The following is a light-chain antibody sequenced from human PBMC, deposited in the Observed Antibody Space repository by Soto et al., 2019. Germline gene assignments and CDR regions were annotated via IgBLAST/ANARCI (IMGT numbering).Light chain of an antibody. CDR3: QQSYYTPLT. CDR1: QIISTY. Sequence: DIQMTQSPSSLSTSVGGRVTITCRASQIISTYLNWYQQRPGKAPKLLIYAASSLQSGVPSRFGGSGSGTDFTLTISSLQPEDFATYYCQQSYYTPLTFGGGTKVEIK. J-gene: IGKJ4*01. CDR2: AAS. V-gene: IGKV1-39*01.